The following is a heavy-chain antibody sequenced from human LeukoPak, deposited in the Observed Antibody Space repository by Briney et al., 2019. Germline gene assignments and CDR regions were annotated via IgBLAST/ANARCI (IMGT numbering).Heavy chain of an antibody. CDR3: ARGATAYFDS. CDR1: GDSVSSDSAA. J-gene: IGHJ4*02. D-gene: IGHD5-12*01. CDR2: TYYRSKWYY. Sequence: SQTLSLTCAISGDSVSSDSAAWNWVRQSPSRGLEWLGRTYYRSKWYYNYAVSVKSRITINPDTSKNQCSLQLNSVTPEDTAVYYCARGATAYFDSWGQGTLVTVSS. V-gene: IGHV6-1*01.